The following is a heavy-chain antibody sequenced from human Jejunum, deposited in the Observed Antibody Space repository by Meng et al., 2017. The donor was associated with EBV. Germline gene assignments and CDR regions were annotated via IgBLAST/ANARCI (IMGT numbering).Heavy chain of an antibody. CDR3: ARDRGVKDY. V-gene: IGHV4-4*02. CDR2: IHHSGST. Sequence: QVQLQESGPGRVKPSGTLSPTCAVSCGSISTDNWWSWVRQPPGKGLEYIGEIHHSGSTKYNPSLKSRVTISVDKSNNHFSLKLSSVTAADTAVYYCARDRGVKDYWGQGTLVTVSS. CDR1: CGSISTDNW. J-gene: IGHJ4*02.